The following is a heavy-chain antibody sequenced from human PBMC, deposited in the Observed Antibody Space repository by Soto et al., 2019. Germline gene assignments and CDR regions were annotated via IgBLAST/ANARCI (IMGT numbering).Heavy chain of an antibody. D-gene: IGHD3-16*01. Sequence: QVSESGGGLGQPGGSLRLSCTVSGLTFRSFAMSWVRQAPGKGLAWVSTISVSGAGTYYADAVKGRFTIYRDNSKKTLYLQMNRLSAEDRAVDCAAINRLLRFENYGFDYCGQGTMVTVSS. J-gene: IGHJ4*02. CDR3: AINRLLRFENYGFDY. CDR1: GLTFRSFA. V-gene: IGHV3-23*01. CDR2: ISVSGAGT.